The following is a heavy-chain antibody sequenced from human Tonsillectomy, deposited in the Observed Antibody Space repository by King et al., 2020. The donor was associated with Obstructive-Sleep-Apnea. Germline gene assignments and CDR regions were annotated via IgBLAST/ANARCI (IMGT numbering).Heavy chain of an antibody. J-gene: IGHJ6*02. D-gene: IGHD4-17*01. Sequence: VQLVESGGGVVQPGRSLRLSCAASGFTFSSYGMHWVRQAPGKGLEWVADISHGGSNKYYGDSVKGRFTISRDNSKNTLYLQMNSLRTEDTAVYYCAKSGAVTTGYYYGMDVWGQGTTVTVSS. CDR3: AKSGAVTTGYYYGMDV. V-gene: IGHV3-30*18. CDR2: ISHGGSNK. CDR1: GFTFSSYG.